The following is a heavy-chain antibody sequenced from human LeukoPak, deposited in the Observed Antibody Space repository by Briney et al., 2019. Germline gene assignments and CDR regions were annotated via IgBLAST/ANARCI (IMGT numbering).Heavy chain of an antibody. V-gene: IGHV3-30*02. CDR1: GFTFSSYG. D-gene: IGHD3-16*01. CDR3: AKDYDYVWGSYSFDY. J-gene: IGHJ4*02. Sequence: PGGSLRLSCAASGFTFSSYGMHWVRQAPGKGLEWVAFIRYDGSNKYYADSVKGRFTISRDNSKNTLYLQMNSLRAEDTAVYYCAKDYDYVWGSYSFDYWGQGTLVTVSS. CDR2: IRYDGSNK.